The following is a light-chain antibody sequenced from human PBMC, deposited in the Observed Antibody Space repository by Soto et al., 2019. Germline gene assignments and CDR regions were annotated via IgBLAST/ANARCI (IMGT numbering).Light chain of an antibody. CDR2: GAS. CDR1: QSVGASF. Sequence: IVLTQSPGTLSLSPGERATLSCRASQSVGASFLASYQQNPGQAPRLLIYGASVRATGIPDRFSGSGSGTDFTLIISRLEPEDFGVYFCQQYGTSPWTFGQGTKVEI. J-gene: IGKJ1*01. CDR3: QQYGTSPWT. V-gene: IGKV3-20*01.